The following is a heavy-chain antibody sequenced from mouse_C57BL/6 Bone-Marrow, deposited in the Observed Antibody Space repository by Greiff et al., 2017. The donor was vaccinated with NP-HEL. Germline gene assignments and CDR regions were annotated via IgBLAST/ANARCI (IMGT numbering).Heavy chain of an antibody. V-gene: IGHV1-50*01. CDR1: GYTFTSYW. Sequence: QVQLQQPGAELVKPGASVKLSCKASGYTFTSYWMQWVKQRPGQGLEWIGEIDPSDSYTNYNQKFKGKATLTVDTSSSTAYMQLSSLTSEDSAVYYWARGGYWGQGTTLTVSS. J-gene: IGHJ2*01. CDR2: IDPSDSYT. CDR3: ARGGY.